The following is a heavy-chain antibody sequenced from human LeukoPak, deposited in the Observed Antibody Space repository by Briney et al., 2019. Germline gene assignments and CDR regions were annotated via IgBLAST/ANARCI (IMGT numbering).Heavy chain of an antibody. CDR1: GFTFSDYY. J-gene: IGHJ4*02. D-gene: IGHD3-22*01. CDR3: ATHYDRYYFDY. V-gene: IGHV3-11*01. Sequence: GGSLRLSCAASGFTFSDYYMSWIRQAPGKGLEWVSYISSSGSTIYYADSVKGRFTISRDNAKNSLYLQMNSLRAEDTAVYYCATHYDRYYFDYWGQGTLVTVSS. CDR2: ISSSGSTI.